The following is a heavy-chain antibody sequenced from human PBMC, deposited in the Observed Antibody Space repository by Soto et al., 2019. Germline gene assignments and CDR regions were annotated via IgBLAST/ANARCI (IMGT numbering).Heavy chain of an antibody. V-gene: IGHV1-69*12. J-gene: IGHJ4*02. CDR1: GGTFSSYA. Sequence: QVQLVQSGAEVKKPGYSVKVACKASGGTFSSYAISWVRQAPGQGLEWMGGNIPIFGTADYAQKFQGRVTITADESTSTGNMELSSQRSEDTAVYYCASHYDSSGYCYRGLDYWGQGTLVTVSS. D-gene: IGHD3-22*01. CDR2: NIPIFGTA. CDR3: ASHYDSSGYCYRGLDY.